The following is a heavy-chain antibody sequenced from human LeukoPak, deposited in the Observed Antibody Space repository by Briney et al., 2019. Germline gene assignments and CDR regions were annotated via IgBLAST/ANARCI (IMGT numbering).Heavy chain of an antibody. CDR3: ARAGGYSYGYVRDY. V-gene: IGHV3-66*01. J-gene: IGHJ4*02. CDR2: IYSGGST. D-gene: IGHD5-18*01. CDR1: GFTVSSNY. Sequence: GGSLRLSCAASGFTVSSNYMSWVRQAPGKGLEWVSVIYSGGSTYYADSVKGRFTISRDNSKNTLYLQMNSLRAEDTAVYYCARAGGYSYGYVRDYWGQGTLVTVSS.